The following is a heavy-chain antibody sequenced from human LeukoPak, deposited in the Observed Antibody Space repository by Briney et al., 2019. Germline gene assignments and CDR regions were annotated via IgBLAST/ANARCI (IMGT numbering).Heavy chain of an antibody. CDR1: GDSVSSNSAA. V-gene: IGHV6-1*01. D-gene: IGHD2-2*01. Sequence: SQTLSLTCAISGDSVSSNSAAWNWIRQSPSRGLEWLGRTYYKSKWFNDYAVSVKSRITINPDTSENQFSLKLSSVTAADTAVYYCARGSRYQGAFDIWGQGTMVTVSS. CDR3: ARGSRYQGAFDI. J-gene: IGHJ3*02. CDR2: TYYKSKWFN.